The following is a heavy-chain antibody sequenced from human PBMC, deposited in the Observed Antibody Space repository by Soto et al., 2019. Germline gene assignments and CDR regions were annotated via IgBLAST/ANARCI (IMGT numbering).Heavy chain of an antibody. CDR1: GFTFSSYG. D-gene: IGHD5-18*01. V-gene: IGHV3-33*01. CDR2: IWYDGSNK. CDR3: ARGIQLWRDLGSYYFDY. Sequence: GGSLRLSCAACGFTFSSYGMQWARQAPGKGLEWVAVIWYDGSNKYYADSVKGRFTISRDNSKNTLYLQMNSLRAEDTAVYYCARGIQLWRDLGSYYFDYWGQGTLVTVSS. J-gene: IGHJ4*02.